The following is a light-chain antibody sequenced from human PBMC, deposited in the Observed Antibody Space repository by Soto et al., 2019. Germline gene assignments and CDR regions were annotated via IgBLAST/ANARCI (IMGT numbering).Light chain of an antibody. CDR1: QSISNY. CDR2: YAS. V-gene: IGKV3-11*01. J-gene: IGKJ5*01. Sequence: EIVLTQSPATLSLSPGERATLSCRASQSISNYLAWCQHKTAQAPRLLISYASNRATGIPARFGGSGSWTDFTLTISSPEADDDAVDYYQHRNNWPLINCGQGTQLEI. CDR3: QHRNNWPLIN.